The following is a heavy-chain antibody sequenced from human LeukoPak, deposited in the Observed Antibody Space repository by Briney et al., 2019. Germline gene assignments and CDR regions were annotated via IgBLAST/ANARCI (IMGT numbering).Heavy chain of an antibody. CDR3: ARVGRDGLY. Sequence: SETLSLTCAVYGGSFSGYYWSWIRQTPGKGLEWIGEINHSGSTNYNPSLKSRVTISVDTSKNQFSLKLSSVTAADTAVYYCARVGRDGLYWGQGTLVTVSS. J-gene: IGHJ4*02. CDR2: INHSGST. V-gene: IGHV4-34*01. CDR1: GGSFSGYY. D-gene: IGHD3-10*01.